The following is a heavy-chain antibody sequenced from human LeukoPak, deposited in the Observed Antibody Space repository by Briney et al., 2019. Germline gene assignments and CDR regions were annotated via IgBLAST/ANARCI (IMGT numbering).Heavy chain of an antibody. J-gene: IGHJ3*02. Sequence: SETLSLTCTVSGGSISGYYWSWIRQPPGKGLEWIGNIYYSGSTKYNPSLKSRVTISVDPSKNQFSLKLSSVTAADTAVYYCARDSYHCSGGSCYLGAFDIWGQGTMVTVSS. CDR1: GGSISGYY. CDR2: IYYSGST. V-gene: IGHV4-59*01. D-gene: IGHD2-15*01. CDR3: ARDSYHCSGGSCYLGAFDI.